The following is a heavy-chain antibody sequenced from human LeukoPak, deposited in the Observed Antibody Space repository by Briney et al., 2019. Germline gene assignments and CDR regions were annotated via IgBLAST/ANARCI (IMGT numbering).Heavy chain of an antibody. D-gene: IGHD3-16*01. V-gene: IGHV4-4*08. J-gene: IGHJ4*02. CDR2: LSKSGNT. Sequence: PSETLSLTCTVSGGSISSYYWSWIRLPPGKGLEWIGYLSKSGNTNYSPSLKSRVTIFGDTSKNQFSLKLSSVTAADTAVYYCARVGVVFDYWGQGTLVTVSS. CDR3: ARVGVVFDY. CDR1: GGSISSYY.